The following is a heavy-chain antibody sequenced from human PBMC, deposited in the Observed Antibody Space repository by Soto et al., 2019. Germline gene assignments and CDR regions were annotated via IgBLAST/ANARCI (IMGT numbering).Heavy chain of an antibody. D-gene: IGHD3-10*01. Sequence: EVQLVESGGGLVKPGGSLRRSCAASGFTFSIYSMTWVRQSPGKGLEWVSSIDISSNYIYYVDSVKGRFTISRDNAENSVHLQMNSLRAEDTAVYYCAREAHLYGRSDVFDFWGQGTMVTVSS. CDR1: GFTFSIYS. CDR3: AREAHLYGRSDVFDF. J-gene: IGHJ3*01. V-gene: IGHV3-21*01. CDR2: IDISSNYI.